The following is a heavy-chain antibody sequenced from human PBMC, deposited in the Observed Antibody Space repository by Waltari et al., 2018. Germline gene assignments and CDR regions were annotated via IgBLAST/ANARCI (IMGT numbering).Heavy chain of an antibody. J-gene: IGHJ5*02. CDR1: GGSISRNTHY. Sequence: QLQLQESGPGLVKPSETLSLSCSVSGGSISRNTHYWAWNRQPPGKALEWIASIYYTGTTSYSPSLKSRVTISVDTSKNQFSLSLSAVTAAETAVYFCARRGGPGSYFWNTLNNYIDPWGQGTLVTVSS. CDR3: ARRGGPGSYFWNTLNNYIDP. V-gene: IGHV4-39*01. D-gene: IGHD3-3*01. CDR2: IYYTGTT.